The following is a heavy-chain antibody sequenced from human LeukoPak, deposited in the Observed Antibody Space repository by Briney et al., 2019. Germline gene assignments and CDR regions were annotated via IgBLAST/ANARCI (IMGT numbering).Heavy chain of an antibody. D-gene: IGHD6-13*01. Sequence: SETLSLTCTVSGDSISNDDYYWSWIRQPAGKGLEWIGRFSASGNSNYNPSLKSRLTISVNTSKNQFSLKLSSVTAADTAVYYCARTTEAHSWRTRYYDYYMDVWGKGTTVTVSS. J-gene: IGHJ6*03. V-gene: IGHV4-61*02. CDR3: ARTTEAHSWRTRYYDYYMDV. CDR2: FSASGNS. CDR1: GDSISNDDYY.